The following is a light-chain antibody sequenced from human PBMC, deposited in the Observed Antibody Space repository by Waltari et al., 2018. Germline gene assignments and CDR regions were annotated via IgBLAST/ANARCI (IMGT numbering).Light chain of an antibody. CDR3: QAWGDSVAV. CDR2: QDD. CDR1: RLGEKY. J-gene: IGLJ2*01. Sequence: SYELTQPPSVSVFPGQTASIACSGDRLGEKYTFWYQMKPGQSPPLLMFQDDRRPSGIPERFSGSNAGNTATLTISGTQAMDEADYYCQAWGDSVAVFGGGTKLTVL. V-gene: IGLV3-1*01.